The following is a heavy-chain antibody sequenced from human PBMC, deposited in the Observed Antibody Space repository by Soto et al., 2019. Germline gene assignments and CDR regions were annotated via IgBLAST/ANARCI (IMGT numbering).Heavy chain of an antibody. CDR1: GFTVSSNY. D-gene: IGHD2-15*01. CDR3: ARDRYCSGGSCLYDYYGMDV. V-gene: IGHV3-53*04. CDR2: IYSGGST. J-gene: IGHJ6*02. Sequence: EVQLVESGGGLVQPGGSLRLSCAASGFTVSSNYMSWVRQAPGKGLEWVSVIYSGGSTYYADSVKGRFTISRHNSKNTLYLQMNSLRAEDTDVYYCARDRYCSGGSCLYDYYGMDVWGQGTTVTVSS.